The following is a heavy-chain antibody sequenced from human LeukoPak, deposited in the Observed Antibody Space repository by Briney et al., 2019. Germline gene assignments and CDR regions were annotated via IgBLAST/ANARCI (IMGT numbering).Heavy chain of an antibody. CDR1: GYSISSGYY. J-gene: IGHJ5*02. V-gene: IGHV4-38-2*02. Sequence: KPSETLSLTCTVSGYSISSGYYWGWIRQPPGKGLEWIGSIYHSGSTYYNPSLKSRVTISVDTSKNQFSLKLSSVTAADTAVYYCARETMGWFDPWGQGTLVTVSS. CDR2: IYHSGST. CDR3: ARETMGWFDP.